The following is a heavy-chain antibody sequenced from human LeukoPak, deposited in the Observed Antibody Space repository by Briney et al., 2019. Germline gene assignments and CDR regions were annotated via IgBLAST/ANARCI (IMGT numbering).Heavy chain of an antibody. Sequence: SVKVSCKASGGTFSSYAISWVRQAPGQGLEWMGGIIPIFGTANYAQKFQGRVTITADESTSTAYMELSSLRSEDTAVYYCARDPKQWLGVDYYYGMDVWGQGTTVTVSS. CDR2: IIPIFGTA. D-gene: IGHD6-19*01. J-gene: IGHJ6*02. CDR1: GGTFSSYA. CDR3: ARDPKQWLGVDYYYGMDV. V-gene: IGHV1-69*01.